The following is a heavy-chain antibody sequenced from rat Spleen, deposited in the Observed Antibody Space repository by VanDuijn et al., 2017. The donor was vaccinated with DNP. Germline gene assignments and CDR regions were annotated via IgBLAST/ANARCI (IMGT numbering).Heavy chain of an antibody. J-gene: IGHJ2*01. Sequence: EVQLVESDGGLVQPGRSLKLSCAASGFTFSDYYMAWVRQAPTKGLEWVATISYDGRSTSYRDSVKGRFTISRDNAKSTLYLQMDSLRSEDTATYYCTREGGSWDWGQGVMVTVSS. CDR2: ISYDGRST. CDR3: TREGGSWD. CDR1: GFTFSDYY. V-gene: IGHV5-29*01. D-gene: IGHD1-2*01.